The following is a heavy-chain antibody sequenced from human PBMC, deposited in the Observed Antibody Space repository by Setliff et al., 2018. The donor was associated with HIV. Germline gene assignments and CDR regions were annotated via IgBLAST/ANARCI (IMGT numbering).Heavy chain of an antibody. D-gene: IGHD5-18*01. CDR1: GFTFGSVW. CDR2: INEDGSYE. V-gene: IGHV3-7*01. CDR3: VSEYIAGY. Sequence: GGSLRLSCAGSGFTFGSVWMDWVRQAPGKGLEWVAGINEDGSYESYVASVRGRFTISRHNAKNSLFLQMNSLRGEDTAVYYCVSEYIAGYWGQGTLVTVSS. J-gene: IGHJ4*02.